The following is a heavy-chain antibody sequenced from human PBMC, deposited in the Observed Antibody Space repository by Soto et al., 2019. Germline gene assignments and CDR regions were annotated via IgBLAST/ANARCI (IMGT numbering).Heavy chain of an antibody. CDR2: IDPSDSYTNYNT. Sequence: GESLKISCKGSGYSFTSYWISWVRQVPGKGLEWMGRIDPSDSYTNYNTNYSPSFQGHVTISADRSISTAFLKWSSLKASDTAMYYFARRGPYCSGGSCYPDAFDIWGQGTMVTVSS. V-gene: IGHV5-10-1*01. J-gene: IGHJ3*02. D-gene: IGHD2-15*01. CDR1: GYSFTSYW. CDR3: ARRGPYCSGGSCYPDAFDI.